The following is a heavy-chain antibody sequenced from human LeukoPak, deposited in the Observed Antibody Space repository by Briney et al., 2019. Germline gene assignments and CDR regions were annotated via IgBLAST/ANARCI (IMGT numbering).Heavy chain of an antibody. CDR1: GYTFTGYY. CDR3: ATGGYCSGGSCYSRPLDY. J-gene: IGHJ4*02. Sequence: ASVKVSCKASGYTFTGYYMHWVRQAPGQGLEWMGWINPNSGGTNYAQKFQGRVTMTRDPSISTAYMELSRLRSDDTAVYYCATGGYCSGGSCYSRPLDYWGQGTLVTVSS. V-gene: IGHV1-2*02. CDR2: INPNSGGT. D-gene: IGHD2-15*01.